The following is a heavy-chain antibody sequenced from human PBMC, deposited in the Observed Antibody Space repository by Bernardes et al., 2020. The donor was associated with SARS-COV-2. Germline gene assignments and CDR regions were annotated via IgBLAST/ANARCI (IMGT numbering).Heavy chain of an antibody. Sequence: GGSLRLSCAASGFTFSSYAMSWVRQAPGKGLEWVSAIGANGGSKYYADSVKGRFTISRDNSKNTLYLQLNSLRAEDTAVYYCAKKAYSSSFVPFDYWGQGTLVTVSS. J-gene: IGHJ4*02. V-gene: IGHV3-23*01. CDR3: AKKAYSSSFVPFDY. CDR2: IGANGGSK. CDR1: GFTFSSYA. D-gene: IGHD6-13*01.